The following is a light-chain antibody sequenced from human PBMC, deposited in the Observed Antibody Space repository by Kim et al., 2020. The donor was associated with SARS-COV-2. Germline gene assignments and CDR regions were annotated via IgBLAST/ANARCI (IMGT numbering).Light chain of an antibody. CDR2: AAS. CDR1: QGIRND. V-gene: IGKV1-6*01. J-gene: IGKJ1*01. Sequence: ASVGDKINITCRASQGIRNDLGWYQQRPGKAPNLLIYAASNLQTGVPSRFSGSGSGTDFTLTISSLQPEDFATYYCLQDYDFPPTFGQGTKVDIK. CDR3: LQDYDFPPT.